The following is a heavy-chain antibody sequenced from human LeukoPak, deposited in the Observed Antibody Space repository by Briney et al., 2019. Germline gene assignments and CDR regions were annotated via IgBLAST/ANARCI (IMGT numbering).Heavy chain of an antibody. CDR1: GGSISSYY. CDR2: IYYSGST. V-gene: IGHV4-59*01. Sequence: PSETLSLTCTVSGGSISSYYWSWIRQPPGKGLEWIGYIYYSGSTNYNPSLKSRVTISVDTSKNQFSLKLSSVTAADTAVYYCARVRSGKWFDPWGQGTLVTVSS. CDR3: ARVRSGKWFDP. J-gene: IGHJ5*02.